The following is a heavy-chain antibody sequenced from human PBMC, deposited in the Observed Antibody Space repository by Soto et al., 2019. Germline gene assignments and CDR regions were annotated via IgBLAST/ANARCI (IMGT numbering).Heavy chain of an antibody. D-gene: IGHD2-2*01. J-gene: IGHJ4*02. CDR1: GGSISYYY. Sequence: QVQLQESGPGLVKPSETLSLTCTVSGGSISYYYWNWIRQPPGKGLEWIGNIYYSGSTNYNPSLKGRVTISVDTSKNQFSLKLGSVTAADTAIYYCARGDYCSKTSCYRSPFDYWGQGILVTVSS. CDR3: ARGDYCSKTSCYRSPFDY. V-gene: IGHV4-59*01. CDR2: IYYSGST.